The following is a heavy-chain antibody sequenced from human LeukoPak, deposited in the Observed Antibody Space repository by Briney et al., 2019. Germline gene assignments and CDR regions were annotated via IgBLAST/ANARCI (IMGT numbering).Heavy chain of an antibody. CDR2: IRYDGSNK. CDR1: GFTFSSYG. CDR3: AKGGGYEAQYYYYYLDV. D-gene: IGHD5-12*01. V-gene: IGHV3-30*02. Sequence: GGSLRLSCAASGFTFSSYGMYWVRQAPGKGLEWVAFIRYDGSNKYYADSVKGRFTISRDNSKNTLYLQMKSLRAEDTAVYYCAKGGGYEAQYYYYYLDVWGKGTTVTVSS. J-gene: IGHJ6*03.